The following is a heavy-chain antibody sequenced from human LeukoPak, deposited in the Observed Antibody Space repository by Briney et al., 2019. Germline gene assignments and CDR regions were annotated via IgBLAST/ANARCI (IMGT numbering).Heavy chain of an antibody. CDR2: INHSGST. J-gene: IGHJ4*02. CDR3: ARYSSSESLDY. D-gene: IGHD6-6*01. CDR1: GGSFSGYY. Sequence: PSETLSLTCAVYGGSFSGYYWSWIRQPPGKGLEWIGEINHSGSTNYNPSLKSRVTISVDTSKNQFSLKLSSVTGADTAVYYCARYSSSESLDYWGQGTLVTVSS. V-gene: IGHV4-34*01.